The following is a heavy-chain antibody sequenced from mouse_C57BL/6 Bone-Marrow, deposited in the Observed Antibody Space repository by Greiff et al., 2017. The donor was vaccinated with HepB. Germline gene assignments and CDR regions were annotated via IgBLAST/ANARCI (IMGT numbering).Heavy chain of an antibody. J-gene: IGHJ4*01. CDR1: GYTFTSYG. D-gene: IGHD2-1*01. Sequence: VKLQESGAELARPGASVKLSCKASGYTFTSYGISWVKQRTGQGLEWSGEIYPRSGNTYYNEKFKGKATLTADKSSSTAYMELRSLTSEDSAVYFCAPLLWYPMDYWGQGTSVTVSS. CDR3: APLLWYPMDY. V-gene: IGHV1-81*01. CDR2: IYPRSGNT.